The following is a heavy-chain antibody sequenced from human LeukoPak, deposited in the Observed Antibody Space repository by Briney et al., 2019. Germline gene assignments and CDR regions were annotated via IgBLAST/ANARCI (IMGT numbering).Heavy chain of an antibody. CDR2: ISWNSGSI. D-gene: IGHD3-10*01. CDR3: AKDRIIGTTMIRGVHDS. J-gene: IGHJ5*01. Sequence: PGGSLRLSCAASGFTFDDYVMHWVRQAPGKGLEWVSGISWNSGSIGYADSVKGRFTISRDNAKNSLYLQMNSLRAEDTAVYYCAKDRIIGTTMIRGVHDSWGQGTLVTVSS. V-gene: IGHV3-9*01. CDR1: GFTFDDYV.